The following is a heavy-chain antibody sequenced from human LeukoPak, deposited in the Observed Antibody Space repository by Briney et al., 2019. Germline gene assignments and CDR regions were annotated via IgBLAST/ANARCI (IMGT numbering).Heavy chain of an antibody. Sequence: GGSLRLSCAASGFTFSSYSMNWVRQAPGKGLEWVSYISSSSTIYYADSVKGRFTISRDNAKNSLYLQMNSLRAEDTAVYYCARDYYYDSSGYYRENAFDIWGQGTMITVSS. CDR2: ISSSSTI. D-gene: IGHD3-22*01. CDR3: ARDYYYDSSGYYRENAFDI. V-gene: IGHV3-48*04. CDR1: GFTFSSYS. J-gene: IGHJ3*02.